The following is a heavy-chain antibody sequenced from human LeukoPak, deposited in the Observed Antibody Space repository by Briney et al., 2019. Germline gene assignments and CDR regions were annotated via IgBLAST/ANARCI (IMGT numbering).Heavy chain of an antibody. V-gene: IGHV4-39*01. CDR2: IYYSGRT. CDR1: GGSISSSSYY. D-gene: IGHD5-12*01. CDR3: ARSSGYESWGYFDY. J-gene: IGHJ4*02. Sequence: PSETLSLTCTVSGGSISSSSYYWGWIRQPPGKGLEWVGSIYYSGRTYYNPSLKSRVTISVDTSKNQFSLKLSSVTAADTAVYYCARSSGYESWGYFDYWGQGTLVTVSS.